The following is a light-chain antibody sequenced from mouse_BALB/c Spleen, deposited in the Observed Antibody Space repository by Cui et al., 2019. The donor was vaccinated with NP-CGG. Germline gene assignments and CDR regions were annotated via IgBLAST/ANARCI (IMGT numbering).Light chain of an antibody. CDR2: GTN. V-gene: IGLV1*01. J-gene: IGLJ1*01. CDR3: ALWYSNHWV. Sequence: QAVVTQEIAPTTSPGETVTLTCRSSTGAVTTSNYANWVQEKPDHLFTGLIGGTNNRVPGVPARFSGSLIGDKAALTITGAQTEDEAIYFCALWYSNHWVFGGGTKLTVL. CDR1: TGAVTTSNY.